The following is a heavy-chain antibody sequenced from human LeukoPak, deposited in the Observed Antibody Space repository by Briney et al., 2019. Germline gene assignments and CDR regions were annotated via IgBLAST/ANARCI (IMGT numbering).Heavy chain of an antibody. CDR1: GFTFSSYS. D-gene: IGHD5-24*01. CDR3: AKDHIRRDGYSDFNY. CDR2: ISDSGTGT. Sequence: SGGSLRLSCAASGFTFSSYSMNWVRQAPGKGLEWVSGISDSGTGTYYADSVKGRFTISRDNSKNTLFLQMNSLRAEDTAVYYCAKDHIRRDGYSDFNYWGQGTLVTVSS. J-gene: IGHJ4*02. V-gene: IGHV3-23*01.